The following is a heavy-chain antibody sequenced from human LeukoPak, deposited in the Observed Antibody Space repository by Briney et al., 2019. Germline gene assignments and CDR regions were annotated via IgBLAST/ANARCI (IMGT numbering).Heavy chain of an antibody. D-gene: IGHD6-19*01. CDR1: GYSFTSYW. Sequence: GESLKISCKGSGYSFTSYWIGWVRQMPGKGLESMGIIYPGDSDTRYSPSFQGQVTISADKSISTAYLQWSSLKASDTAMYYCARHAPGGEEQWLVLGYWGQGTLVTVSS. CDR2: IYPGDSDT. V-gene: IGHV5-51*01. CDR3: ARHAPGGEEQWLVLGY. J-gene: IGHJ4*02.